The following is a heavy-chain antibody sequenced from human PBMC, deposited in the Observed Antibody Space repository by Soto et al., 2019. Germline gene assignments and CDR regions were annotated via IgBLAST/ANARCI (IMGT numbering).Heavy chain of an antibody. V-gene: IGHV1-8*01. Sequence: ASVKVSCKASGYTFTSYDINWVRQATGQGLEWMGWMNPNSGNTGYAQKFQGRVTMTRNTSISTAYMELSSLRSEDTAVYYCARGLLSTVEWNYWGQGTLVTVSS. J-gene: IGHJ4*02. CDR3: ARGLLSTVEWNY. CDR1: GYTFTSYD. CDR2: MNPNSGNT. D-gene: IGHD1-26*01.